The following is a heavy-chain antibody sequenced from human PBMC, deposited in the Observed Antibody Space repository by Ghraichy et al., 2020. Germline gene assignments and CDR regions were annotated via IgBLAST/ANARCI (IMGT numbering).Heavy chain of an antibody. V-gene: IGHV1-2*02. CDR1: GYTFTGYY. D-gene: IGHD6-19*01. J-gene: IGHJ4*02. Sequence: ASVKVSCKASGYTFTGYYMHWVRQAPGQGLEWMGWINPNSGGTNYAQKFQGRVTMTRDTSISTAYMELSRLRSDDTAVYYCARDMAYSSGPPDYWGQGTLVTVSS. CDR3: ARDMAYSSGPPDY. CDR2: INPNSGGT.